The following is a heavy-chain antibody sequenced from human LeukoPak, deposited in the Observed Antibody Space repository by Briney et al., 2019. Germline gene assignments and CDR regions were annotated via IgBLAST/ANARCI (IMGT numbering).Heavy chain of an antibody. Sequence: PGGSQRLSCAASGFTFSSYAMSWVRQAPGKGLEWVSSISGSDGTTYYADSVKGRFTISRDNSKYTLSLQMNSLRAEDTAVYYCAKGLNRGVVIMPAGQMDVWGKGTTVTISS. J-gene: IGHJ6*04. V-gene: IGHV3-23*01. CDR2: ISGSDGTT. CDR1: GFTFSSYA. D-gene: IGHD2-2*01. CDR3: AKGLNRGVVIMPAGQMDV.